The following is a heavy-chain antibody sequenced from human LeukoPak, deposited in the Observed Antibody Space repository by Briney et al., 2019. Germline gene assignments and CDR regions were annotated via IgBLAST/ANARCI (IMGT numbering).Heavy chain of an antibody. J-gene: IGHJ5*02. Sequence: ASVKVSCKASGYTFTGYYMHWVRQAPGQGLEWMGWIKPNSGGTNYAQKFQGRVTMTRDTSISTAYMELSRLRSDDTAVYYCARGRNIAVAGTRWFDPWGQGTLVTVSS. D-gene: IGHD6-19*01. CDR2: IKPNSGGT. CDR1: GYTFTGYY. V-gene: IGHV1-2*02. CDR3: ARGRNIAVAGTRWFDP.